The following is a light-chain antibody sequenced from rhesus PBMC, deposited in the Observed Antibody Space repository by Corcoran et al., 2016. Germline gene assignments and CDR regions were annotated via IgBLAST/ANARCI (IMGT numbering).Light chain of an antibody. CDR2: DAS. CDR3: LQYNNKWT. V-gene: IGKV1-36*01. J-gene: IGKJ1*01. Sequence: DTQMTQSPSSLSASVGDRVTITCRASQDISIYLSWHQQKPGKAPKRLIYDASSLESGVPSRFSGSGSGTEFTLIINSLQHEDFAAYYCLQYNNKWTFGQGTKVEIK. CDR1: QDISIY.